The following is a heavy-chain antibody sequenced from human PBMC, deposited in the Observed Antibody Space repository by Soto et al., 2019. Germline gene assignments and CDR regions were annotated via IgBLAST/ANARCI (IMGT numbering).Heavy chain of an antibody. D-gene: IGHD1-26*01. CDR2: ISGSGSST. CDR3: AKDRRADWESYYYYAMDV. V-gene: IGHV3-23*01. CDR1: GFPFSSYV. J-gene: IGHJ6*02. Sequence: PGGSLRLSCAASGFPFSSYVMSWVRQAPGKGLEWVSAISGSGSSTYYADSVKGRFTISRDNSKNTLYLQMNSLRAEDTAVYYCAKDRRADWESYYYYAMDVWGQGTTVTSP.